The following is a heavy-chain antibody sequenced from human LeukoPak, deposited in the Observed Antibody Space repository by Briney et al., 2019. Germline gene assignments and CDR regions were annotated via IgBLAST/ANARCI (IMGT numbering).Heavy chain of an antibody. J-gene: IGHJ4*02. V-gene: IGHV1-2*06. CDR2: INPNSGVT. Sequence: GASVKVSCKASGYTFTAYYMHWVRQAPGQGLEWMGRINPNSGVTNSAQKFQGRVTMTRDTSISTAYMELSRLTSDDTAVYYCARDHRDSGSRDYWGQGTLVTVSS. CDR1: GYTFTAYY. CDR3: ARDHRDSGSRDY. D-gene: IGHD3-10*01.